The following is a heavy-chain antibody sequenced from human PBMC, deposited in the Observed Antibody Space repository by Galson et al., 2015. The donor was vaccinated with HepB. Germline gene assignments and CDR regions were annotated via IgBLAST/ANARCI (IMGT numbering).Heavy chain of an antibody. V-gene: IGHV3-30*04. CDR1: GFTFSSYA. J-gene: IGHJ4*02. CDR2: ITYDGSNK. Sequence: SLRLSCAASGFTFSSYAMHWVRQAPGKGLEWVAVITYDGSNKYYADSVKGRFTISRDNSKNTLYLQMNSLRAEDTAVYYCAKGLEWLLFAFDYWGQGTLVTVSS. CDR3: AKGLEWLLFAFDY. D-gene: IGHD3-3*01.